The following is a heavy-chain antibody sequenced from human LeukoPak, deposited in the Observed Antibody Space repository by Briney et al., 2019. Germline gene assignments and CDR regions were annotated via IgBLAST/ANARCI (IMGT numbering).Heavy chain of an antibody. J-gene: IGHJ4*02. Sequence: GGSLRLSCAASGFTFSSYSMNWVRRAPGKGLEWVSYISSSSSTIYYADSVKGRFTISRDNAKNSLYLQMNSLRAEDTAVYYCARPRYYYDSSGLHYWGQGTLVTVSS. CDR2: ISSSSSTI. V-gene: IGHV3-48*01. CDR1: GFTFSSYS. D-gene: IGHD3-22*01. CDR3: ARPRYYYDSSGLHY.